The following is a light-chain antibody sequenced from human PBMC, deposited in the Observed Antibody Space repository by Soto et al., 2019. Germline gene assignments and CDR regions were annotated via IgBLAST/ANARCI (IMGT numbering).Light chain of an antibody. J-gene: IGKJ4*01. CDR3: QQSDTTPPLT. CDR1: QAIRTA. V-gene: IGKV1-6*01. Sequence: AIQLTQSPSSLSASVGDRVTITCRASQAIRTALGWYQQKPGQVPKLLIYAASTLQSGVPSRFRGSGSGTDFTLTISSLQPEDFATYYCQQSDTTPPLTFGGGTKVEIK. CDR2: AAS.